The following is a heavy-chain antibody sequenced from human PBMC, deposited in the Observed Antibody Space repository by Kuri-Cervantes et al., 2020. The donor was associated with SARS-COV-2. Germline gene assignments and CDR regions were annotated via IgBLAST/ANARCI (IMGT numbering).Heavy chain of an antibody. CDR3: ARDYYDSSAYYELGYNWFDP. Sequence: GALRPSSAASGFTFSTNSINWGRQAPGNGLEWVSSISSSSSYIYYADSVKGRFTTSRDNAKNSLYLQMNSLRAEDTAVYYCARDYYDSSAYYELGYNWFDPWGQGTLVTVSS. D-gene: IGHD3-22*01. V-gene: IGHV3-21*01. CDR1: GFTFSTNS. J-gene: IGHJ5*02. CDR2: ISSSSSYI.